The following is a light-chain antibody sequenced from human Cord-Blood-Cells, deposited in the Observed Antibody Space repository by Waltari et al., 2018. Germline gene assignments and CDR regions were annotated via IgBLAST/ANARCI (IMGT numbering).Light chain of an antibody. CDR1: SSDVGGYNY. J-gene: IGLJ3*02. V-gene: IGLV2-11*01. Sequence: QSALTQPRPVSGSPGQSVTISCPGTSSDVGGYNYVSWYQQHPGKAPKLMIYDVSKRPSGVPDRFSGSKSGNTASLTISGLQAEDEADYYCCSYAGSYTGVFGGGTKLTVL. CDR3: CSYAGSYTGV. CDR2: DVS.